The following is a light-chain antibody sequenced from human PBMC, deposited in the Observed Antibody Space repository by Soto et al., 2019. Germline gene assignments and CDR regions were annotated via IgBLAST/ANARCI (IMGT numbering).Light chain of an antibody. Sequence: QSALTQPASVSGSPGQSITVSCTGTGSNVGGYKYVSWYQQHPGEAPKLMIYDVSNRPSGVSNRFSGSKSGNTASLTISGLQAEDEADYYCSSYTSSSTRVFGTGTKVTAL. J-gene: IGLJ1*01. V-gene: IGLV2-14*01. CDR3: SSYTSSSTRV. CDR2: DVS. CDR1: GSNVGGYKY.